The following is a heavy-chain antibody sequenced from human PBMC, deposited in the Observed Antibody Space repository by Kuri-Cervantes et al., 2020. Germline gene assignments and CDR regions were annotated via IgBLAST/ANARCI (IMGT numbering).Heavy chain of an antibody. D-gene: IGHD3-16*01. Sequence: GGSLRLSCAASGFRFSSYAMYWVRQAPGKGLEWVAVISYDGNIKNCADSVKARFTISRDNSKNTLYLQMNSLRAEDTAVYYCATPGGRGYAIDWYFDLWGRGTLVTVSS. CDR2: ISYDGNIK. CDR3: ATPGGRGYAIDWYFDL. V-gene: IGHV3-30-3*01. J-gene: IGHJ2*01. CDR1: GFRFSSYA.